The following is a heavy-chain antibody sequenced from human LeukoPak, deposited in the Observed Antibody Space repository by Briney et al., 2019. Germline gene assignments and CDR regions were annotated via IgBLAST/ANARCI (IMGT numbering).Heavy chain of an antibody. D-gene: IGHD1-26*01. CDR2: ISGANGDT. CDR1: GYTFTTYS. V-gene: IGHV1-18*01. Sequence: GASVKVSCKASGYTFTTYSITWVRQAPGQGLEWMGWISGANGDTKHPETIQGRIAMTTDSSTSTAYMDLRSLTPDDTGLYYCARLWADTAYWGQGTLVTVSS. CDR3: ARLWADTAY. J-gene: IGHJ4*02.